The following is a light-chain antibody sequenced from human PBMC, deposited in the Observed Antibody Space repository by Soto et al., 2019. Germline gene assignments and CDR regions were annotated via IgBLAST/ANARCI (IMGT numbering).Light chain of an antibody. CDR1: QTVSSK. J-gene: IGKJ1*01. CDR2: DTS. Sequence: ELVLAQSPATLSSSPGERATLSCRASQTVSSKLAWYQHKPGQAPRLLIYDTSNRATGIPARFSGSGSGTDFTLTISSLEPEDFAVYYCHQRKSWPQTFGQRTKVDIK. CDR3: HQRKSWPQT. V-gene: IGKV3-11*01.